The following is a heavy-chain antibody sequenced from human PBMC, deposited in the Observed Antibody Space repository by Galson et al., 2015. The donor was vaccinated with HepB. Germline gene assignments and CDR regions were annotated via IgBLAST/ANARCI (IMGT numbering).Heavy chain of an antibody. D-gene: IGHD3-3*01. CDR2: IRSKAYGGTT. J-gene: IGHJ6*02. Sequence: SLRLSCAASGFTFGDYAMSWFRQAPGKGLEWVGFIRSKAYGGTTEYAASVKGRFTISRDDSKSIAYLQMNSLKTEDTAVYYCTRDLPNYDFWSGYYYYYGLDVWGQGTTVTVSS. CDR3: TRDLPNYDFWSGYYYYYGLDV. CDR1: GFTFGDYA. V-gene: IGHV3-49*03.